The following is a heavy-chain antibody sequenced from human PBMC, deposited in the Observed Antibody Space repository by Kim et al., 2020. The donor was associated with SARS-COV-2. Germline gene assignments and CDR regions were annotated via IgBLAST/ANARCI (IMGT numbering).Heavy chain of an antibody. CDR1: GYTFTSYA. CDR3: ASGPAYCNSTSCYLWFDP. D-gene: IGHD2-2*01. CDR2: INTNTGNP. V-gene: IGHV7-4-1*02. Sequence: ASVKVSCKASGYTFTSYAMNWVRQAPGQGLEWMGWINTNTGNPTYAQCFTGRIVFSLDTSVSTAYLQISSLKAEDTAVYYCASGPAYCNSTSCYLWFDPWCQGPLVTLSS. J-gene: IGHJ5*02.